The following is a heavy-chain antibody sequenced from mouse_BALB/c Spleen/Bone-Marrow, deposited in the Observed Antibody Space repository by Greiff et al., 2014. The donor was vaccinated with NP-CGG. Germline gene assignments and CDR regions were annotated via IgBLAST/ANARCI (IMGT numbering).Heavy chain of an antibody. CDR2: INPYNGAT. V-gene: IGHV1-26*01. CDR1: GYSFTGYY. J-gene: IGHJ4*01. Sequence: EVQLQQSGPELVKPGASVKISCKASGYSFTGYYMHWVKQSPVKSLEWIGRINPYNGATSYNQNFKDKASLTVDKSSSTAYMELHSLTSEDSAVYYCARSSYYAMDYWGQGTSVTVSS. CDR3: ARSSYYAMDY.